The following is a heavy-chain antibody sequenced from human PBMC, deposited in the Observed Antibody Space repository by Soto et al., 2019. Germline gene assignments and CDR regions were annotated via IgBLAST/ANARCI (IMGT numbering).Heavy chain of an antibody. CDR2: ISGYNGDT. V-gene: IGHV1-18*01. CDR1: GYTFTRYG. D-gene: IGHD1-1*01. CDR3: AKNGQLTYYYYGMDV. Sequence: QGQLVQSGPEVKKPGASVKVSCKASGYTFTRYGISWVRQAPGQGLEWKGWISGYNGDTNYAQKVQGRVTKTRDTSTSTAYMELRSLTSDATAIYYCAKNGQLTYYYYGMDVWGQGTTVTVSS. J-gene: IGHJ6*02.